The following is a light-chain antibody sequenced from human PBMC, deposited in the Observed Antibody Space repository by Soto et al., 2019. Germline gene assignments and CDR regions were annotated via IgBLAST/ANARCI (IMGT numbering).Light chain of an antibody. CDR1: QSVTTTY. Sequence: EIVLTQSPGTLSLSPGERATVSCRASQSVTTTYLAWYQQKPGLGPRLLIYAASSRATGTPDRFSGSGSGTDFTLTISRLEPEDFAVYYCQQYGTSPWTFGQGTKVEI. CDR2: AAS. V-gene: IGKV3-20*01. J-gene: IGKJ1*01. CDR3: QQYGTSPWT.